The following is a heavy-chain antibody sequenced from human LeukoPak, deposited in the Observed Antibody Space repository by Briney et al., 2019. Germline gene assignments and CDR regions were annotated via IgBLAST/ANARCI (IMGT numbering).Heavy chain of an antibody. CDR2: IIPILGIA. CDR3: ARDSSSWYSDY. J-gene: IGHJ4*02. D-gene: IGHD6-13*01. Sequence: SVKVSCKASGGTFSSYAISWVRQAPGQGLEWMGRIIPILGIANYAQKFQGRVTITADKSTSTAYMELSSLRSEDTAVYYCARDSSSWYSDYWGQGTLVTVSS. V-gene: IGHV1-69*04. CDR1: GGTFSSYA.